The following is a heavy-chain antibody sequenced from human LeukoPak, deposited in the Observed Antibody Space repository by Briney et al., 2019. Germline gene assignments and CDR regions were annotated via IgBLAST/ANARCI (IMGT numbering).Heavy chain of an antibody. CDR2: ISSSSSTI. D-gene: IGHD2-2*01. V-gene: IGHV3-48*01. CDR3: ARLPAYCSSTSCYYDY. CDR1: GFTFSSYS. Sequence: GGSLRLSCAASGFTFSSYSMNWVRQAPGKRLEWVSYISSSSSTIYYADSVKGRFTISRDNAKNSLYLQMNSLRAEDTAVYYCARLPAYCSSTSCYYDYWGQGTLVTVSS. J-gene: IGHJ4*02.